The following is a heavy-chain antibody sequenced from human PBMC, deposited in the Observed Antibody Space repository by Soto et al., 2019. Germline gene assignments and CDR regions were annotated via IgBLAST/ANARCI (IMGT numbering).Heavy chain of an antibody. D-gene: IGHD3-3*01. Sequence: GSLRLSCTASGFTFSTSAMSGVRQAPGRGLEWVSGISGSGAGTYYADSVKGRFTISRDNSKNTLYLQMSGLRAEDAAVYYCAKGPTVFGAVISFDYYYGMYVWGQGTPVTVSS. J-gene: IGHJ6*02. CDR2: ISGSGAGT. V-gene: IGHV3-23*01. CDR3: AKGPTVFGAVISFDYYYGMYV. CDR1: GFTFSTSA.